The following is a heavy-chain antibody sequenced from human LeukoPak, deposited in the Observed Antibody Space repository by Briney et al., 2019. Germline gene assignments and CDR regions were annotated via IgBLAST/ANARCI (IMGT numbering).Heavy chain of an antibody. CDR2: IYYSGST. J-gene: IGHJ6*03. CDR3: ARVIWARGQVYYYYYYMDV. D-gene: IGHD3-16*01. V-gene: IGHV4-61*05. Sequence: PSETLSLTCTVPGGSISSSSYYWGWIRQPPGKGLEWIGYIYYSGSTNYNPSLKSRVTISVDTSKNQFSLKLGSVTAADTAVYYCARVIWARGQVYYYYYYMDVWGKGTTVTVSS. CDR1: GGSISSSSYY.